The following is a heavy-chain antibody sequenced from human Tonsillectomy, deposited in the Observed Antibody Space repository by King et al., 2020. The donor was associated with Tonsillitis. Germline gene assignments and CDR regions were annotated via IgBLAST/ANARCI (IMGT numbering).Heavy chain of an antibody. CDR1: GYTFTGYY. V-gene: IGHV1-2*02. CDR2: INPNSGGT. D-gene: IGHD3-9*01. J-gene: IGHJ4*02. Sequence: LQLVQSGAEVKKPGASVKVSCKASGYTFTGYYMHWVRQAPGQGLEWMGWINPNSGGTNYAQKFQGRVTMTRDTSISTAYMELSRLRSDDTAVYYCARGRVLRYFDWLSKGDYWGQGTLVTVSS. CDR3: ARGRVLRYFDWLSKGDY.